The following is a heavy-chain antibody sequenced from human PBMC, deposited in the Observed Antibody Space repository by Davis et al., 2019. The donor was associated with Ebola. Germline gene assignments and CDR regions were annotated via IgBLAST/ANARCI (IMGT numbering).Heavy chain of an antibody. CDR1: GFTFSSYW. J-gene: IGHJ4*02. CDR2: IKQDGSEK. D-gene: IGHD6-13*01. Sequence: GGSLRLSCAASGFTFSSYWMSWVRQAPGKGLEWVANIKQDGSEKYYVDSVKGRFTISRDNAKNSLYLQMNSLRAEDTAVYYCARGPRIAAAGTNYYFDYWGQGTLVTVSS. CDR3: ARGPRIAAAGTNYYFDY. V-gene: IGHV3-7*01.